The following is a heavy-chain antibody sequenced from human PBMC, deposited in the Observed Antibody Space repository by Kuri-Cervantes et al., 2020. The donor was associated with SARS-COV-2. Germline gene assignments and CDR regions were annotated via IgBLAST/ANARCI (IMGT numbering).Heavy chain of an antibody. CDR2: IYYSGST. CDR1: GGSISSSSYY. Sequence: ESLKISCTVSGGSISSSSYYWGWIRQPPGKGLEWIGSIYYSGSTNYNPSLKSRVTMSVDTSKNQFSLKLSSVTAADTAVYYCARDLPAYYGSGSYYPFDYWGQGTLVTVSS. CDR3: ARDLPAYYGSGSYYPFDY. J-gene: IGHJ4*02. V-gene: IGHV4-39*07. D-gene: IGHD3-10*01.